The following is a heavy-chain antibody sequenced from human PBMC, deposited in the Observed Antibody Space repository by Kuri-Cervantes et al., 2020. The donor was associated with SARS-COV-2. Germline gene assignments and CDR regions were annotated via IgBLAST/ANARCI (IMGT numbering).Heavy chain of an antibody. J-gene: IGHJ4*02. D-gene: IGHD2-2*03. Sequence: GGSLRLSCAASGFTFSSFSMNWVRQASGKGLEWVSSISSSSSYIYYADSVKGRFTISRDNAKNSLYLQMNSLRAEDTAVYYCARGPESGYCSSTSCYLDYWGQGTLVTVSS. CDR2: ISSSSSYI. V-gene: IGHV3-21*01. CDR3: ARGPESGYCSSTSCYLDY. CDR1: GFTFSSFS.